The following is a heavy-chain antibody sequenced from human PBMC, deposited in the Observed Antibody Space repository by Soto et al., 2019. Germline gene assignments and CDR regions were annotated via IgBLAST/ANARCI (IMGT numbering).Heavy chain of an antibody. CDR1: GFTFSSYS. V-gene: IGHV3-48*02. J-gene: IGHJ3*02. Sequence: EVQLVESGGGLVQPGGSLRLSCAASGFTFSSYSMNWVRQAPGKGLEWVSYLSGSSSTIYYADSAKGRFTISRDNAKNSLYLLMNSLTDEDTAVYSWARDVSNRRSTVATYDAFDIWGQGTMVTVSS. CDR2: LSGSSSTI. CDR3: ARDVSNRRSTVATYDAFDI. D-gene: IGHD4-17*01.